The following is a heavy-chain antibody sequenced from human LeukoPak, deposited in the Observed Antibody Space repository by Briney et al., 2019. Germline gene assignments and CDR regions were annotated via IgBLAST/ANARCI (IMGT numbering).Heavy chain of an antibody. CDR2: IYYSGST. J-gene: IGHJ1*01. D-gene: IGHD2-2*01. V-gene: IGHV4-59*01. CDR1: GGSISSYY. Sequence: SETLSLTCTVSGGSISSYYWSWVRQPPGKGLEWVGYIYYSGSTNYNPSLKSRVTISVDTSKNQFSLKLSSVTAADTAVYYCARAPVVVVPAAREYFQHWGQGTLVTVSS. CDR3: ARAPVVVVPAAREYFQH.